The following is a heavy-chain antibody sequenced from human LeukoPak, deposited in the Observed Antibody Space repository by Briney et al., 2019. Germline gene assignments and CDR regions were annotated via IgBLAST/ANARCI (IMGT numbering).Heavy chain of an antibody. CDR2: VSGSGGST. CDR1: GFTFSSYA. J-gene: IGHJ4*02. D-gene: IGHD3-10*01. V-gene: IGHV3-23*01. Sequence: GGSLRLSCAASGFTFSSYAMSWVRQVPGKGLEWVSGVSGSGGSTYYADSVKGRFTISRDNSKNTLYLQMNSLRAEDTAVYYCAKDLWDSGSQAYFDYWGQGTLVTVSS. CDR3: AKDLWDSGSQAYFDY.